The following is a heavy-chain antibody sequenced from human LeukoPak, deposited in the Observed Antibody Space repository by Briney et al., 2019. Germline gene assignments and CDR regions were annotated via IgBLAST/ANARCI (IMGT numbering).Heavy chain of an antibody. CDR2: IKSKTDGGTI. V-gene: IGHV3-15*07. J-gene: IGHJ4*02. CDR3: STPSF. CDR1: GFIFTNTW. Sequence: GGSLRLSCATSGFIFTNTWMKWVRQAPGKGLEWVGRIKSKTDGGTIDYAAPVKGRFTISRDDSKNTLYLQMDNLKTEDTAIYYCSTPSFWGQGTLVTVSS.